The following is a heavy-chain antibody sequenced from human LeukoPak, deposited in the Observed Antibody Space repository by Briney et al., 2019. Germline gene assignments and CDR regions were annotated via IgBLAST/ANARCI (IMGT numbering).Heavy chain of an antibody. V-gene: IGHV3-74*01. D-gene: IGHD6-13*01. Sequence: GGSLRLSCAASGFTFSSYWMHWVRQAPGRGLVGVSRINRDGSSTRYADSVKGRFTISRDNAKNTLYLQMNSLRAEDTAVYYCAILTGIAGAAWGQGTLVTVSS. CDR2: INRDGSST. J-gene: IGHJ5*02. CDR3: AILTGIAGAA. CDR1: GFTFSSYW.